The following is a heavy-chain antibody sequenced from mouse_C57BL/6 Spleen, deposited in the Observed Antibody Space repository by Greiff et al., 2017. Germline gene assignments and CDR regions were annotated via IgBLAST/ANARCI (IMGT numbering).Heavy chain of an antibody. J-gene: IGHJ4*01. D-gene: IGHD2-3*01. CDR2: IRSKSNNYAT. Sequence: EVMLVESGGGLVQPKGSLKLSCAASGFSFNTYAMNWVRQAPGKGLEWVARIRSKSNNYATYYAESVKYRFTISRDESESMLYLQMNNLKTEDTAMDYGVSQNDGYPYYYAMDYWGQGTSVTVSS. CDR3: VSQNDGYPYYYAMDY. V-gene: IGHV10-1*01. CDR1: GFSFNTYA.